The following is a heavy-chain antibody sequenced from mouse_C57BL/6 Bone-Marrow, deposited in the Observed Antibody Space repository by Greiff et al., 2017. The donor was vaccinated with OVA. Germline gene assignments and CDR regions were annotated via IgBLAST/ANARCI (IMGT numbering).Heavy chain of an antibody. Sequence: EVKVVESGGGLVKPGGSLTLSCAASGFTFSSYAMSWVRQTPEKRLEWVATISDGGSYTYYPDNVKGRFTISRDNAKNNLYLQMSHLKSEDTAMYYCASEGRRGYFDVWGTGTTVTVSS. J-gene: IGHJ1*03. CDR2: ISDGGSYT. D-gene: IGHD2-14*01. V-gene: IGHV5-4*03. CDR1: GFTFSSYA. CDR3: ASEGRRGYFDV.